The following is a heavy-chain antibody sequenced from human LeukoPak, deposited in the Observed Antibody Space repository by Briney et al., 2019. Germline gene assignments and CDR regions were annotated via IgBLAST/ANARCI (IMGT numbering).Heavy chain of an antibody. Sequence: PGGSLRLSCAASGFTFSTYAMSWVRQAPGKGLEWVSAISGRDDSTYYADSVKGRFTISRDNSKNTLYLQMNSLRAEDTAVYYCAKTRGSHYGPFDCWGQGTLVTVSS. D-gene: IGHD1-26*01. CDR1: GFTFSTYA. V-gene: IGHV3-23*01. CDR3: AKTRGSHYGPFDC. J-gene: IGHJ4*02. CDR2: ISGRDDST.